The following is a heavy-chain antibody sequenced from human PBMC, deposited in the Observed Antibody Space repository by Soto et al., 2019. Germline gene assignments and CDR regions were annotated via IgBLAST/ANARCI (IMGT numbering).Heavy chain of an antibody. CDR3: ARGSTMVRGVIITSDY. Sequence: QVQLQQWGAGLLKPSETLSLTCAVYGGSFSGYYWSWIRLPPGKGLEWIGEINHSGSTNYNPSLKSRVTISLDTSENHFSLKLSSVTAADKAVYYCARGSTMVRGVIITSDYWGQGTLVTVSS. CDR1: GGSFSGYY. CDR2: INHSGST. D-gene: IGHD3-10*01. V-gene: IGHV4-34*01. J-gene: IGHJ4*02.